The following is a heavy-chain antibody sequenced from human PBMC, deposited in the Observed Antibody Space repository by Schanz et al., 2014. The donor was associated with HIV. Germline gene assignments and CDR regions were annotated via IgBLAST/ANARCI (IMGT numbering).Heavy chain of an antibody. CDR3: ARDGGDYDFWSGLVYGMDV. CDR2: INSDGSST. Sequence: EVQLVESGGGMVQPGRSLRLSCAGSGFTFSSYWMHWVRQAPGKGLVWVLRINSDGSSTNYADSVKGRFTISRDNAKNTLYLQMNSLRAEDTAVYYCARDGGDYDFWSGLVYGMDVWGRGTTVTVSS. D-gene: IGHD3-3*01. CDR1: GFTFSSYW. V-gene: IGHV3-74*01. J-gene: IGHJ6*02.